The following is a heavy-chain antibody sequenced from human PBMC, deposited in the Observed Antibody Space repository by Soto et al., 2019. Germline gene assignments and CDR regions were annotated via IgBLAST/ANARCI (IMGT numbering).Heavy chain of an antibody. CDR3: ARDGVTKSLPFDY. CDR1: GFTFNIYS. J-gene: IGHJ4*02. CDR2: ISDSGRTT. V-gene: IGHV3-11*01. Sequence: QVQLVESGGGLVKPGGSLRLTCAASGFTFNIYSMSWIRQAPGKGLEWVSYISDSGRTTYNADSVKGRFTISRDNAKNSLYLQMNSLRDEDTAVYYCARDGVTKSLPFDYWGQGTLVTVSS. D-gene: IGHD3-3*01.